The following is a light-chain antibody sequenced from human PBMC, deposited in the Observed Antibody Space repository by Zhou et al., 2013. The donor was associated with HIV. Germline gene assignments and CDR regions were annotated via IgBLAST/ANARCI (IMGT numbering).Light chain of an antibody. CDR3: QQANRFPQT. Sequence: DIQMTQSPSSLSASVGDRVTITCRASQDISSHLNWYQQKPGKAPKLLIYGASSLQSGVPSRFSGSGFGTDFTLTINRLHPEDFATYYCQQANRFPQTFGQGTKVEIK. J-gene: IGKJ2*01. CDR1: QDISSH. V-gene: IGKV1-12*01. CDR2: GAS.